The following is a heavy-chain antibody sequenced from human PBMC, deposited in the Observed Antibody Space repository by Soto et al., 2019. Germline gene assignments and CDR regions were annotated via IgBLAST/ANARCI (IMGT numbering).Heavy chain of an antibody. V-gene: IGHV3-21*01. CDR1: GFTFSSYS. CDR2: ISSSSSYI. D-gene: IGHD1-1*01. Sequence: PGGSLRLSCAASGFTFSSYSMNWVRQAPGKGLEWVSSISSSSSYIYYADSVKGRFTISRDNAKNSLYLQMNSLRAEDTAVYYCAREVETGTTVAFDIWGQGTMVTVSS. J-gene: IGHJ3*02. CDR3: AREVETGTTVAFDI.